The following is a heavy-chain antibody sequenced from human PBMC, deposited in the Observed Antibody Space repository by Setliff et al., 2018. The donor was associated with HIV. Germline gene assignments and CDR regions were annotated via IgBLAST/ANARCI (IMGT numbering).Heavy chain of an antibody. CDR3: ARSVIGYYYYGMDV. V-gene: IGHV3-30*19. CDR2: IYYDANNQ. Sequence: PGGSLRLSCAASGFTFSSYVMHWVRRAPGKGLEWVAFIYYDANNQYYADSVKGRFTISRDNSKNTLYLQMNSRRAEDTAVYYCARSVIGYYYYGMDVWGQGTLVTVSS. D-gene: IGHD3-10*01. CDR1: GFTFSSYV. J-gene: IGHJ6*02.